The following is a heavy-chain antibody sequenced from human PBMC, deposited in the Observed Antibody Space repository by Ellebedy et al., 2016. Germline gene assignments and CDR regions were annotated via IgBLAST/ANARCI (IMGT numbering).Heavy chain of an antibody. J-gene: IGHJ6*03. CDR3: ARGVGELLWDYYYYYMDV. D-gene: IGHD1-26*01. CDR2: IIPIFGTA. CDR1: GGTFSSYA. V-gene: IGHV1-69*13. Sequence: SVKVSXXASGGTFSSYAISWVRQAPGQGLEWMGGIIPIFGTANYAQKFQGRVTITADESTSTAYMELSSLRSEDTAVYYCARGVGELLWDYYYYYMDVWGKGTTVTVSS.